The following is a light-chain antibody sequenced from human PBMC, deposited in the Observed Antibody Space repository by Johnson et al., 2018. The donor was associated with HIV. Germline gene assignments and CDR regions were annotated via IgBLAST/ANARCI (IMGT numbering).Light chain of an antibody. CDR1: SSNIGNNY. Sequence: QPVLTQPPSVSAAPGQKVTISCSGSSSNIGNNYVSWYQQLPGTAPKLLIYDHNKRPSGIPDRFSDSKSGTSATLCLTGLQTGDEADYYCGTWDSSLSAGVCGTGTKVTVL. V-gene: IGLV1-51*01. CDR2: DHN. J-gene: IGLJ1*01. CDR3: GTWDSSLSAGV.